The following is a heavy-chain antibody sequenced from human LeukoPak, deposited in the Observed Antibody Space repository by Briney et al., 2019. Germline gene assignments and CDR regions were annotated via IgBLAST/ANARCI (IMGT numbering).Heavy chain of an antibody. J-gene: IGHJ4*02. CDR2: ISGSGGST. CDR1: GFTFSSYA. CDR3: AKGTLYYGSGSYPRY. Sequence: GGSLRPSCAASGFTFSSYAMSWARQAPGKGLEWVSAISGSGGSTYYADSVKGRFTISRDNSKNTLYLQMSSLRAEDTAVYYCAKGTLYYGSGSYPRYWGQGTLVTVSS. V-gene: IGHV3-23*01. D-gene: IGHD3-10*01.